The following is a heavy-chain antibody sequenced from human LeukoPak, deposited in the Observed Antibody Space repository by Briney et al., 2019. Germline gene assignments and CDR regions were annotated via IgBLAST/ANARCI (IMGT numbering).Heavy chain of an antibody. Sequence: SETLSLTCAVYGGSLSDHYWSWFRQPPGKGLERIGEINPRGSTIYNPSLKSRVTISVDTSKNQFSLNLSSVTAADTAVYYCAREPGYCSGGSCYGGWFDPWGQGTLVTVSS. CDR3: AREPGYCSGGSCYGGWFDP. D-gene: IGHD2-15*01. V-gene: IGHV4-34*01. CDR2: INPRGST. J-gene: IGHJ5*02. CDR1: GGSLSDHY.